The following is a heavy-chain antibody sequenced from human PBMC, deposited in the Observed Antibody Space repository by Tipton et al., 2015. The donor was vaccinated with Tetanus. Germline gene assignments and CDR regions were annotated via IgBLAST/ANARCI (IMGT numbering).Heavy chain of an antibody. CDR3: ARENGGYDYYYYYGMDV. Sequence: GSLRLSCAASGFTFSSYSMNWVRQAPGKGLEWVSSISSSSSYIYYADSVKGRFTISRDNAKNSLYLQMNSLRAEDTAVYYCARENGGYDYYYYYGMDVWGQGITVTVSS. V-gene: IGHV3-21*01. CDR1: GFTFSSYS. D-gene: IGHD5-12*01. J-gene: IGHJ6*02. CDR2: ISSSSSYI.